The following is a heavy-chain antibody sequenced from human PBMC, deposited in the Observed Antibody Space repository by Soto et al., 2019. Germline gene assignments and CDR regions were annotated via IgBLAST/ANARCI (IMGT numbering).Heavy chain of an antibody. V-gene: IGHV3-23*05. CDR2: IYGSGRGI. D-gene: IGHD6-19*01. Sequence: LRLSCTASGLPHSNFAMMWVRQAPGKGLECVSGIYGSGRGIEYADSVKGRFTISRDNSKNTVYLQMTDLRADDTAIYYCATFMTVTGPGWGRASEYWGQGARVTVSS. CDR1: GLPHSNFA. CDR3: ATFMTVTGPGWGRASEY. J-gene: IGHJ4*02.